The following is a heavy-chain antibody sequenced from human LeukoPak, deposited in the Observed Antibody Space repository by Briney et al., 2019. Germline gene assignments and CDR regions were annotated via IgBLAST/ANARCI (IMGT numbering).Heavy chain of an antibody. D-gene: IGHD2-15*01. CDR3: AKVRLVVVAATHNNWFDP. J-gene: IGHJ5*02. CDR2: ISGSGGST. CDR1: GFTFSSYA. V-gene: IGHV3-23*01. Sequence: TGGSLRLSCAASGFTFSSYAMSWVRQAPGKGLEWVSAISGSGGSTYYADSVKGRFTISRDNSKNTLYLQMNSLRAEDTAVYYCAKVRLVVVAATHNNWFDPWGQGTLVTVSS.